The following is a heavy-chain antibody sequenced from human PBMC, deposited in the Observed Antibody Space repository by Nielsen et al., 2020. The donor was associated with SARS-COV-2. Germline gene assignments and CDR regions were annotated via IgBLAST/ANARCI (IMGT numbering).Heavy chain of an antibody. D-gene: IGHD2-2*01. CDR2: IKSKTDGGTT. V-gene: IGHV3-15*01. Sequence: WIRQPPGKGLEWVGRIKSKTDGGTTDYAAPVKGRFTISRDDSKNTLYLQMNSLKTEDTAVYYCTSRYCSSTSCYPWRFDYWGQGTLVTVSS. J-gene: IGHJ4*02. CDR3: TSRYCSSTSCYPWRFDY.